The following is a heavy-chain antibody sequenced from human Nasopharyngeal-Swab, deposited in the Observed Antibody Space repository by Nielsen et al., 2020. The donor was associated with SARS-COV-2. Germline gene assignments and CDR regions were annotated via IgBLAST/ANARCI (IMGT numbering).Heavy chain of an antibody. D-gene: IGHD4-17*01. Sequence: SLKISCAASGFTFSSYGMHWVRQAPGKGLEWVAVIWYDGSNKYYADSVKGRFTISRDNSKNTLYLQMNSLRAEDTAVYYCARGGGDYRPIDSWGQGTLVTVSS. CDR1: GFTFSSYG. CDR3: ARGGGDYRPIDS. V-gene: IGHV3-33*01. CDR2: IWYDGSNK. J-gene: IGHJ4*02.